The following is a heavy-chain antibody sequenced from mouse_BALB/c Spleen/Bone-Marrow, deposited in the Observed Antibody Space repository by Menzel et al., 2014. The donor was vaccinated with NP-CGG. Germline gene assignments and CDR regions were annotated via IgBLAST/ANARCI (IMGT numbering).Heavy chain of an antibody. V-gene: IGHV1S135*01. J-gene: IGHJ4*01. D-gene: IGHD2-4*01. Sequence: VQLQQPGPELVKPGASVKVSCKASGYAFTNYNMNWVKQSHGKSLEWIGYIDPYSGGTNHNQKFRGKATLTVDKSSSTAYMHLNSLTSEDSAVYYCARGDYDEENYSMDYWVQGTPVTISS. CDR2: IDPYSGGT. CDR3: ARGDYDEENYSMDY. CDR1: GYAFTNYN.